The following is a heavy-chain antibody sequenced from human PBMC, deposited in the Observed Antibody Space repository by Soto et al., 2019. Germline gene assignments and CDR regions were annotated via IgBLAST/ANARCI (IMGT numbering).Heavy chain of an antibody. CDR1: GYTFTSYD. D-gene: IGHD3-3*01. CDR2: MNPNSGNT. V-gene: IGHV1-8*01. CDR3: ARVRKDDFWSGYRNLDY. J-gene: IGHJ4*02. Sequence: ASVKVSCKASGYTFTSYDINWVRQATGQGLGWMGWMNPNSGNTGYAQKFQGRVTMTRNTSISTAYMELSSLRSEDTAVYYCARVRKDDFWSGYRNLDYWGQGTLVTVSS.